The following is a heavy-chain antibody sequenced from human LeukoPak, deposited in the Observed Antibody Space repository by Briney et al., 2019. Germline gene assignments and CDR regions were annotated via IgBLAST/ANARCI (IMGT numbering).Heavy chain of an antibody. V-gene: IGHV3-23*01. CDR1: GFSFSDCA. CDR2: ISGSAGST. D-gene: IGHD5-24*01. CDR3: TKGMATIRRHIDS. Sequence: GGSLRLSCAASGFSFSDCAMSWVRQAPGRGLEWVSSISGSAGSTYYADSMKGRFTISKDNPKNTLHLEMNSLRAEDTAIYYCTKGMATIRRHIDSWGQGTLVTVSS. J-gene: IGHJ4*02.